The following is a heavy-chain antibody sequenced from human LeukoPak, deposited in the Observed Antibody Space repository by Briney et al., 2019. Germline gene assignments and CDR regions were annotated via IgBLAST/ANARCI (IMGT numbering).Heavy chain of an antibody. Sequence: PGGSLRLSCAASGFTFSSYGMHWVRQAPGKGLEWVAVIWYDGSNKYYAGSVKGRFTISRDNSKNTLYLQMNSLRAEDTAVYYCAKDRYSSSWNFDYWGQGTLVTVSS. D-gene: IGHD6-13*01. CDR3: AKDRYSSSWNFDY. CDR1: GFTFSSYG. J-gene: IGHJ4*02. V-gene: IGHV3-33*06. CDR2: IWYDGSNK.